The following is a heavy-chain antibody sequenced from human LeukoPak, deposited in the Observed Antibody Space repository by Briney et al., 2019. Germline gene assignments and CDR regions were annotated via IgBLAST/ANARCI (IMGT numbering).Heavy chain of an antibody. CDR1: GGSFSGYY. V-gene: IGHV4-34*01. Sequence: SETLSLTCTVYGGSFSGYYWSWIRQPPGRGLEWIGEINHSGSINYNPSLKSRVTISVDTSKSQFSLKLSSVTAADTAVYYCARAGGFTGGYIFWGQGTLVTVSS. CDR2: INHSGSI. D-gene: IGHD2-8*02. CDR3: ARAGGFTGGYIF. J-gene: IGHJ4*02.